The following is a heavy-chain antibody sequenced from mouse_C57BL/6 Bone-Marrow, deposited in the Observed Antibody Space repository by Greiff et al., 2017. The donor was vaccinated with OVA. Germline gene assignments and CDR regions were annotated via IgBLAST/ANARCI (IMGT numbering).Heavy chain of an antibody. V-gene: IGHV5-4*01. CDR2: ISDGGSYT. CDR1: GFTFSSYA. CDR3: ARDLYYYGSSSAWFAY. Sequence: EVKVVESGGGLVKPGGSLKLSCAASGFTFSSYAMSWVRPTPEKRLEWVATISDGGSYTYYPDNVKGRFTISRDNAKNNLYLQMSHLKSEDTAMYYCARDLYYYGSSSAWFAYWGQGTLVTVSA. D-gene: IGHD1-1*01. J-gene: IGHJ3*01.